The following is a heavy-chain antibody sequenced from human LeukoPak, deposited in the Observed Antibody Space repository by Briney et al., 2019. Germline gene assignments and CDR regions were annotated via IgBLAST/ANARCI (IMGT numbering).Heavy chain of an antibody. D-gene: IGHD5-18*01. CDR2: ISYEGSNK. CDR3: ARDRSQRAYSYGPDGE. Sequence: PGGSLRLSCAAAGFTFSSYAIHWVRQAPGKGLGWVAVISYEGSNKYYADSGKGRFTISRDNSKNTLYLQINSLRGEDTAVYYCARDRSQRAYSYGPDGEWGQGTLVTVSS. CDR1: GFTFSSYA. J-gene: IGHJ4*02. V-gene: IGHV3-30*01.